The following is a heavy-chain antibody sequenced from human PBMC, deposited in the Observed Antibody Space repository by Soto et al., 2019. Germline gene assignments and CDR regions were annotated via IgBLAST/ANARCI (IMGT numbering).Heavy chain of an antibody. D-gene: IGHD3-9*01. CDR1: GGSISSGDYY. V-gene: IGHV4-30-4*01. Sequence: PSETLSLTCTVSGGSISSGDYYWSWIRQPPGKGLEWIGYIYYSGSTYYNPSLKSRVTISVDMSKNQFSLKLSSVTAADTAVYYCAREYTYYDILTGYRSGGMDVWGQGTTVTVSS. J-gene: IGHJ6*02. CDR3: AREYTYYDILTGYRSGGMDV. CDR2: IYYSGST.